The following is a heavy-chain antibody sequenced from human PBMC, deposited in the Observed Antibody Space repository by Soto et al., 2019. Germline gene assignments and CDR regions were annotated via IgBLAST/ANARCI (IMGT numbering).Heavy chain of an antibody. D-gene: IGHD1-7*01. Sequence: ASVKVSCKASGYTFTSYAMHWVRQAPGQRLEWMGWINAGNGNTKYSQKFQGRVTITRDTSASTAYMELSSLRSEDTAVYYCARITVTTSVHYYYYGMYVWGQGTTVPVSS. J-gene: IGHJ6*02. V-gene: IGHV1-3*01. CDR3: ARITVTTSVHYYYYGMYV. CDR2: INAGNGNT. CDR1: GYTFTSYA.